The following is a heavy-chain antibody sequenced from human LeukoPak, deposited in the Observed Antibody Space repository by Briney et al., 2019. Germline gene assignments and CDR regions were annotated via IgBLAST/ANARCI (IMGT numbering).Heavy chain of an antibody. CDR2: ISGSGGST. CDR3: AKDLKGYSSSWNWFDP. V-gene: IGHV3-23*01. CDR1: GFTFSSYA. J-gene: IGHJ5*02. D-gene: IGHD6-13*01. Sequence: QPGGSLRLSCAASGFTFSSYAMSWVRQAPGEGLEWVSAISGSGGSTYYADCVKGRFTISRDNSMNALYLQMNSLRAEDTAVYYCAKDLKGYSSSWNWFDPWGQGTLVTVSS.